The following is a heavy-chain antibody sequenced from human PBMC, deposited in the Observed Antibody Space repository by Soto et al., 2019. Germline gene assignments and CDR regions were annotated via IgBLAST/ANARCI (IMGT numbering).Heavy chain of an antibody. D-gene: IGHD1-26*01. J-gene: IGHJ4*02. CDR1: GYTFTNYG. Sequence: ASVKVSCKNSGYTFTNYGISWVRQAPGQGLEWMGWINADNGNTYYAENFQGRVTITRDTSAGTVYMELSSLTSEDTAVYYCARDDSGFSGSHYIGYLAYWGQGTLVTVSS. CDR2: INADNGNT. CDR3: ARDDSGFSGSHYIGYLAY. V-gene: IGHV1-18*01.